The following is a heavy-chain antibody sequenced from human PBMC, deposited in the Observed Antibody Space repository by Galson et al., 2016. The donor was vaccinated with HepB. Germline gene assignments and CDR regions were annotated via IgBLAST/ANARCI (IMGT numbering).Heavy chain of an antibody. CDR2: TYSGGGT. CDR1: GFSVSNNY. CDR3: ARGGASDASGY. J-gene: IGHJ4*02. Sequence: SLRLSCAASGFSVSNNYMTWVRQAPGKGLEWVSLTYSGGGTSFADSVKGRFTISRDNSKNTLYLQMNSLRAEDTAVYYCARGGASDASGYWGQGTLVTVSS. V-gene: IGHV3-53*01. D-gene: IGHD2-21*02.